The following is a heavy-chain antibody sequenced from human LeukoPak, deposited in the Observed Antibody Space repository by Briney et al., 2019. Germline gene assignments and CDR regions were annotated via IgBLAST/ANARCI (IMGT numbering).Heavy chain of an antibody. Sequence: PGGSLRLSCAASGFTFSSYGMHWVRQAPGKGLEWVAFIRYDGSNKYYADSVKGRFTISRDNSKNTLYLQMNSLRAEDTAVYYCAKDWLTGTLAGFEYWGQGTLVTVSS. J-gene: IGHJ4*02. CDR3: AKDWLTGTLAGFEY. CDR1: GFTFSSYG. D-gene: IGHD1-1*01. CDR2: IRYDGSNK. V-gene: IGHV3-30*02.